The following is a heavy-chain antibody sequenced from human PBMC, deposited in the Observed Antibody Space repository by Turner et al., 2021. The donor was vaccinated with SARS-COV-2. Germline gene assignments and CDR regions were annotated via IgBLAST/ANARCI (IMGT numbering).Heavy chain of an antibody. V-gene: IGHV3-23*01. Sequence: EVQLLESGGGLVHPGRSLRPSCAASGFSFSRYVMSWVRPAPGKGLEWVSAISGSGDNTYYADSVKGRFTISRDNSKNTLYLQMNSLRDDDTAVYYCAKDRNTYYYGSALDYWGQGTLVTVSS. D-gene: IGHD3-10*01. CDR1: GFSFSRYV. CDR3: AKDRNTYYYGSALDY. CDR2: ISGSGDNT. J-gene: IGHJ4*02.